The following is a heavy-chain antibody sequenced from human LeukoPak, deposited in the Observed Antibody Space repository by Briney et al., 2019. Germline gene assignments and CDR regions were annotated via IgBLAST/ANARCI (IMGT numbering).Heavy chain of an antibody. D-gene: IGHD3-10*01. Sequence: SQTLSLTCTVSGGSISSGGYYWSWIRQPPGKGLEWIGYIYHSGSTYYNPSLKSRVTISVDTSKNQFSLKLSSVTAADTAVYYCAKSSTLWSTFDNWGQGTLVTVSS. CDR2: IYHSGST. CDR1: GGSISSGGYY. CDR3: AKSSTLWSTFDN. J-gene: IGHJ4*02. V-gene: IGHV4-30-2*01.